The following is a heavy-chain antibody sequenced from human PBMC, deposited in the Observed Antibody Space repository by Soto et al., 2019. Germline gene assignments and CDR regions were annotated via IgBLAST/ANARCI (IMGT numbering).Heavy chain of an antibody. CDR2: IIPIFGTA. CDR3: ASGRIAVAETYYGMDV. V-gene: IGHV1-69*13. D-gene: IGHD6-19*01. Sequence: SVKVSCKASGGTFSSYAISWVRQAPGQGLEWMGGIIPIFGTANYAQKFQGRVTITADESTSTAYMELSSLRSEDTAVYYCASGRIAVAETYYGMDVWGQGTTVTVSS. CDR1: GGTFSSYA. J-gene: IGHJ6*02.